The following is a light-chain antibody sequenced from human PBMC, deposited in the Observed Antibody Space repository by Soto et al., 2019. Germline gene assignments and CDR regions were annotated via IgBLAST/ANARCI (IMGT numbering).Light chain of an antibody. CDR3: CSYAGSYTL. CDR1: NNDVGGHNY. CDR2: DVS. V-gene: IGLV2-11*01. J-gene: IGLJ2*01. Sequence: QSALTQPRSVSGSPGQSVTLSCTGTNNDVGGHNYVSWFRQHPGKAPKLIISDVSKRPSGVPDRVSGSKSGNTASLTISGLQAEDEADYYCCSYAGSYTLFGGGTKLTVL.